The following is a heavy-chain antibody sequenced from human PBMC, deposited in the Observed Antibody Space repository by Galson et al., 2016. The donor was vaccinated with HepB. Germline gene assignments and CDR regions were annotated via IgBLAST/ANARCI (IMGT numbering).Heavy chain of an antibody. Sequence: SVKVSCKASGYTFSSFPVTWVRQAPGQGLEWMGWISSYNGRTNYTKRLQGRVTMTTDTATATAYMVLRNLTSDATARYYCARVLKFYGDSTWFDSWGQGTLVTVSS. V-gene: IGHV1-18*01. CDR3: ARVLKFYGDSTWFDS. CDR2: ISSYNGRT. D-gene: IGHD4-17*01. J-gene: IGHJ5*01. CDR1: GYTFSSFP.